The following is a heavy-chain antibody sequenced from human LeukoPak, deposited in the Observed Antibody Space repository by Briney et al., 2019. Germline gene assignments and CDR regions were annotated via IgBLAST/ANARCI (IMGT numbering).Heavy chain of an antibody. CDR2: ISYDGSNK. J-gene: IGHJ4*02. D-gene: IGHD3-22*01. CDR1: GFTFSSYA. Sequence: PGGSLRLSCAASGFTFSSYAMHWVRQAPGKGLEWVAVISYDGSNKYYADSVKGRFTISRDNSKNTLYLQMNSLRAEDTAVYYCARVCSSSGYYFMLDYWGQGTLVTVSS. V-gene: IGHV3-30-3*01. CDR3: ARVCSSSGYYFMLDY.